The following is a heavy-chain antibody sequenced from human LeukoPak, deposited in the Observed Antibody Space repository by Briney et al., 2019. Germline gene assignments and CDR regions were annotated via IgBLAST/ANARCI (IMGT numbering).Heavy chain of an antibody. V-gene: IGHV3-9*01. CDR2: INWNSDDI. J-gene: IGHJ4*02. CDR1: GFIFDNYA. D-gene: IGHD3-10*01. CDR3: ARVVLWFGDLD. Sequence: GRSLRLSCAASGFIFDNYAMHWVRQAPGTGLEWVSGINWNSDDIVYADSVKGRFTISRDNAKNSLYLQMNSLRAEDTAVYYCARVVLWFGDLDWGQGTLVTVSS.